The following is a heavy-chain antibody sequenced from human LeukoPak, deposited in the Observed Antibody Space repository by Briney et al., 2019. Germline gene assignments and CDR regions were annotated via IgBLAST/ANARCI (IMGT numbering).Heavy chain of an antibody. V-gene: IGHV3-23*01. J-gene: IGHJ3*02. CDR3: AKAGRSGWYPGWPFDI. CDR2: IRDSGAST. Sequence: GGSLRLTCAASGFTFLTYAMSWVRQAPGKGLQWVSVIRDSGASTYYADSVKGRFTISRDNSKNTLYLQMNSLRAEDTAVYYCAKAGRSGWYPGWPFDIWGQGTMVTVSS. CDR1: GFTFLTYA. D-gene: IGHD6-19*01.